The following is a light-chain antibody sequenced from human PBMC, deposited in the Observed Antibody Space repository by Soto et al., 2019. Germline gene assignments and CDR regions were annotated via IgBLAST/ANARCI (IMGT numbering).Light chain of an antibody. Sequence: LTQSPAILSWSPGEKATLSCTASQSVDSYMAWYQQRPGQPPRLLIHDTSHRASGVPARFRGSGSGTDFTLTITSLEPEDLAVYFCQQRRNWVSFGPGTRV. CDR1: QSVDSY. V-gene: IGKV3-11*01. CDR2: DTS. J-gene: IGKJ3*01. CDR3: QQRRNWVS.